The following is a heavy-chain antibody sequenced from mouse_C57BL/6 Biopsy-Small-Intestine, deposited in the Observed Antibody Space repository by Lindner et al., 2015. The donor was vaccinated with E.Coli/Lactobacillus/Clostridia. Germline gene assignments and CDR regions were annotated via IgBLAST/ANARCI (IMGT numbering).Heavy chain of an antibody. CDR1: GYAFSSSW. D-gene: IGHD4-1*01. V-gene: IGHV1-82*01. CDR3: TRSTLGREDY. J-gene: IGHJ2*01. Sequence: VQLQESGPELVKPGASVKISCKASGYAFSSSWMNWVKQRPGKGLEWIGRIYPGDGDTHYNGKFKDKATLTADKSSNTAYMQLSSLTSEDSAVYFCTRSTLGREDYWGQGTTLTVSS. CDR2: IYPGDGDT.